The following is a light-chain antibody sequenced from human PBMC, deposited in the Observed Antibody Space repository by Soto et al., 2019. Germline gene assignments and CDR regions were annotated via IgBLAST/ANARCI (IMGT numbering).Light chain of an antibody. Sequence: DIQLTQSPSTLSASVGDRVTITCRASQSISSWLAWYRQKPGKAPQALIYDASSLKSGVPSRFSGNGSGTEFTLTISSLQPDDFATYYCQQYNTYSTFGQGTRLEIK. CDR3: QQYNTYST. CDR2: DAS. CDR1: QSISSW. J-gene: IGKJ5*01. V-gene: IGKV1-5*01.